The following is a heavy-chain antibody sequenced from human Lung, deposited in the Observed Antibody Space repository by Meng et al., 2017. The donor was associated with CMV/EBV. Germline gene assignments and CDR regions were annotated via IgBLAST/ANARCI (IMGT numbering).Heavy chain of an antibody. Sequence: GGSLRLXCAGSGFTISNAKISWVRQAPGKGLEWVARIKPTTEHETIDYAAPVEGRFTISRDDSRNTVYLQMNSLKSEDTAVYFCTTVNWNYYDYWGQG. J-gene: IGHJ4*02. CDR1: GFTISNAK. D-gene: IGHD1-1*01. CDR2: IKPTTEHETI. V-gene: IGHV3-15*01. CDR3: TTVNWNYYDY.